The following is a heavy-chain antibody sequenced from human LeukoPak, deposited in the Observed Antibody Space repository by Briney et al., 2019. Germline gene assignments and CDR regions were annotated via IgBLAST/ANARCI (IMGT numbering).Heavy chain of an antibody. J-gene: IGHJ6*03. CDR1: GGTFRNYG. D-gene: IGHD2-15*01. Sequence: GASVKVSCKTSGGTFRNYGFTWVRQAPGQGLEWMGGIISIFGTGKYAQKFQGRVTVIADEFTSTAYMELSSLRSEDTAVYYCASRYCSGGSCLSRDYYYYYMDVWGKGTTVTVSS. CDR2: IISIFGTG. CDR3: ASRYCSGGSCLSRDYYYYYMDV. V-gene: IGHV1-69*01.